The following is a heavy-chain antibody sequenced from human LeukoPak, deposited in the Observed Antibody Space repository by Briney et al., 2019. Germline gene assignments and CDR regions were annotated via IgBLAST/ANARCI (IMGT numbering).Heavy chain of an antibody. V-gene: IGHV1-24*01. CDR1: GYTLTELS. Sequence: ASVKVSCKVSGYTLTELSMHWVRQAPGKGLEWMGGFDPEDGETIYAQKFQGRVTMTEDTSTDTAYMELSSLRSEDTAVYYCATLGTTIFGVVIGWFDPWGQGTLVTVSS. D-gene: IGHD3-3*01. CDR3: ATLGTTIFGVVIGWFDP. J-gene: IGHJ5*02. CDR2: FDPEDGET.